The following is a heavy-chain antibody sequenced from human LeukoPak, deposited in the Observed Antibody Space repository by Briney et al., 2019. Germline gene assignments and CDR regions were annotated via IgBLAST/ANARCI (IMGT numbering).Heavy chain of an antibody. J-gene: IGHJ5*02. CDR3: AREELGSSLGFDP. D-gene: IGHD3-16*01. CDR2: ISFDGSNK. Sequence: GGSLRLSCAASGFTFSYTIHWVRQPPGKGLEWVAVISFDGSNKYYADSVKGRFTISRSNSKNTLYLQMNSLRAEDTAVYYCAREELGSSLGFDPWGQGTLVTVSS. V-gene: IGHV3-30-3*01. CDR1: GFTFSYT.